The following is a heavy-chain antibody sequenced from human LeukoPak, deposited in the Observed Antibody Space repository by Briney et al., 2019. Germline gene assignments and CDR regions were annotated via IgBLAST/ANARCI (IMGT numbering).Heavy chain of an antibody. V-gene: IGHV1-18*01. J-gene: IGHJ4*02. CDR3: ARDSMGIAEY. D-gene: IGHD6-13*01. Sequence: GASVKVSCKASGYTFTSYGISWVRQAPGQGLEWMGWISAYNGNTNYAQKFQGRVTMTRDTSISTAYMELSRLRSDDTAVYYCARDSMGIAEYWGQGTLVTVSS. CDR1: GYTFTSYG. CDR2: ISAYNGNT.